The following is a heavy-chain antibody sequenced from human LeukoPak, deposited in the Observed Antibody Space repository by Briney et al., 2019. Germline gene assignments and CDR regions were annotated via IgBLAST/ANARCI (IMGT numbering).Heavy chain of an antibody. CDR3: ALSLRSSIPEGKPSSDYYGFDV. D-gene: IGHD6-6*01. Sequence: ASVKVSCTVSGYTLTKLSMHWVRQAPGKGLEWMGGFNPEDGETIYAQKFQGRVTMTEDTSTDTAYLELSSLRSEDTAVYYCALSLRSSIPEGKPSSDYYGFDVWGQGTTVTVSS. CDR1: GYTLTKLS. V-gene: IGHV1-24*01. CDR2: FNPEDGET. J-gene: IGHJ6*02.